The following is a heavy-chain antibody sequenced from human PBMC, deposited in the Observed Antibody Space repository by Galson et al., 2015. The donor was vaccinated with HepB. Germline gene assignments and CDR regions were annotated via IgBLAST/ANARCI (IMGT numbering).Heavy chain of an antibody. V-gene: IGHV3-49*03. D-gene: IGHD3-3*01. Sequence: SLRLSCAASGFTFGDYAMSWFRQAPGKGLEWVGFIRSKAYGGTTEHAASVKGRFTIPRDDSKSIAYLQMNSLKTEDTAVYYCTRARPYYDFWSGYYPPDYMDVWGKGTTVTVSS. CDR2: IRSKAYGGTT. CDR3: TRARPYYDFWSGYYPPDYMDV. J-gene: IGHJ6*03. CDR1: GFTFGDYA.